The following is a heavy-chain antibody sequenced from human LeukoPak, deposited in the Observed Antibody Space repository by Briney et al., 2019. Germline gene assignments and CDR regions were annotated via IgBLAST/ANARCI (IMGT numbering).Heavy chain of an antibody. V-gene: IGHV1-2*02. J-gene: IGHJ4*02. CDR1: GYTFTGYY. CDR3: ARSDPFRDYSGYFGY. Sequence: ASVKVSCKASGYTFTGYYMHWVRQAPGQGLEWMGWINPNSGGTNYAQKFQGRVTMTRDTSISTAYMELSRLRSDDTAVYYCARSDPFRDYSGYFGYWGQGTLVTVSS. D-gene: IGHD4-17*01. CDR2: INPNSGGT.